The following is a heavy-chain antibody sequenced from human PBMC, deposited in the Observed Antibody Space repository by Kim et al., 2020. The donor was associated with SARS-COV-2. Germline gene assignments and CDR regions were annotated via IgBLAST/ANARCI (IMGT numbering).Heavy chain of an antibody. J-gene: IGHJ5*02. V-gene: IGHV1-18*04. CDR1: GYTFTYYS. CDR3: ARNPLDYRNWFDP. CDR2: IRPSDGAT. Sequence: ASVKVSCKASGYTFTYYSINWVRQAPGQGLEWMAWIRPSDGATEYAQDFQDRVTVTTDTSTSTVYMEMRGLSPGDTAVYYCARNPLDYRNWFDPWGQGTL. D-gene: IGHD1-1*01.